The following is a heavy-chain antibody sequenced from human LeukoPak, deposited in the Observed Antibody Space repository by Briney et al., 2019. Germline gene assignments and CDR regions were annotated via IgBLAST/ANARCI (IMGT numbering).Heavy chain of an antibody. CDR2: ISAYNGNT. CDR3: ARFEFPIVGDPFDY. CDR1: GYTFTSYG. D-gene: IGHD1-26*01. Sequence: ASVKVSCKASGYTFTSYGISWVRQAPGQGLEWMGWISAYNGNTNYAQKLQGRVTMTTDTSTSTAYMELRSLRYDDTAVYYCARFEFPIVGDPFDYWGQGTLVTVSS. V-gene: IGHV1-18*01. J-gene: IGHJ4*02.